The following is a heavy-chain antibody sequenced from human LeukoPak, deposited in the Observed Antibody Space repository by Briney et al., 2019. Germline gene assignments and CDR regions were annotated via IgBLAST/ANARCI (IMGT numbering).Heavy chain of an antibody. V-gene: IGHV3-21*01. Sequence: GGSLRLSCAASGFTFSSYIMNWVRQAPGKGLEWVSSISSGSIHIYYADSVKGRFTISRDNAKNALYLEMNSLTAEDTAVYFCAKRLSAAGTVNTPYLFYGMDVWGQGTTVTVSS. CDR3: AKRLSAAGTVNTPYLFYGMDV. CDR1: GFTFSSYI. CDR2: ISSGSIHI. J-gene: IGHJ6*02. D-gene: IGHD6-13*01.